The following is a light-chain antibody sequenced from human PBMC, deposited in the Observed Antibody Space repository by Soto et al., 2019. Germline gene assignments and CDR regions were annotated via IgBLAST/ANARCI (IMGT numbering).Light chain of an antibody. CDR3: QQYGISSWT. J-gene: IGKJ1*01. CDR2: GAS. CDR1: QSITSSF. V-gene: IGKV3-20*01. Sequence: PGERASLSCGASQSITSSFLAWYQQKPGQAPRLLIYGASTRATGVPDRFSGSGSGTDFTLTISRLEPEDFAVYYCQQYGISSWTFGQGTKVDIK.